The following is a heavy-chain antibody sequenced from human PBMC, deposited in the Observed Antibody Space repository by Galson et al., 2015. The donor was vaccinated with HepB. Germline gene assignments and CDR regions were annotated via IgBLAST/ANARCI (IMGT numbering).Heavy chain of an antibody. CDR2: IIPIFGTA. D-gene: IGHD4-23*01. V-gene: IGHV1-69*13. J-gene: IGHJ5*02. CDR1: GGTFSSYA. Sequence: SVKVSCKASGGTFSSYAISWVRQAPGQGLEWMGGIIPIFGTANYAQKFQGRVTITADESTSTAYMELSSLRSEDTAVYYCARVIYGGNSRGWFDPWGQGTLVTVSS. CDR3: ARVIYGGNSRGWFDP.